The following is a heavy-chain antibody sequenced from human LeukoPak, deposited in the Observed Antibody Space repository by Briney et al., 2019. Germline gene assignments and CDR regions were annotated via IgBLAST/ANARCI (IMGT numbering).Heavy chain of an antibody. J-gene: IGHJ4*02. D-gene: IGHD3-22*01. Sequence: GGSLRLSCAASGFTFSSYEMNWVRQAPGKGLEWVSYISSSGSTIYYADSVKGRFTISRDNAKNSLYLQMNSLRAEDTAVYYCASEKTYYYDSSGYYYNANFDYWGQGTLVTVSS. V-gene: IGHV3-48*03. CDR1: GFTFSSYE. CDR2: ISSSGSTI. CDR3: ASEKTYYYDSSGYYYNANFDY.